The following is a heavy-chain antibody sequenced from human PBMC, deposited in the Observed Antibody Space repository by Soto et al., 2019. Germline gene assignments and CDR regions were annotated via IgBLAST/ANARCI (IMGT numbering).Heavy chain of an antibody. D-gene: IGHD1-26*01. CDR1: GGSFSGYY. V-gene: IGHV4-34*01. CDR2: INHSGST. Sequence: QVQLQQWGAGLLKPSETLSLTCAVYGGSFSGYYWSWIRQPPGKGLEWIGEINHSGSTNYNPSLKSRVTISVDTSKNQFSLKLSSVTAADTAVYYCARGAHYYYFDYWGQGTLVTVSS. J-gene: IGHJ4*02. CDR3: ARGAHYYYFDY.